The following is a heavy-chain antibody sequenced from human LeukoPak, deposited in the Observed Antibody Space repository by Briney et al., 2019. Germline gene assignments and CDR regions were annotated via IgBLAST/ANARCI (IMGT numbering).Heavy chain of an antibody. CDR2: IYHSGST. V-gene: IGHV4-4*02. J-gene: IGHJ3*02. Sequence: PSETLSLTCAVSGGSISSSNWWSWVRQPPGKGLEWIGEIYHSGSTNYNPSLKSRVTISVDKSKNQFSLKLSSVTAADTAVYYCASLYYYDSSGYQEDAFDIWGQGTMVTVSS. CDR1: GGSISSSNW. D-gene: IGHD3-22*01. CDR3: ASLYYYDSSGYQEDAFDI.